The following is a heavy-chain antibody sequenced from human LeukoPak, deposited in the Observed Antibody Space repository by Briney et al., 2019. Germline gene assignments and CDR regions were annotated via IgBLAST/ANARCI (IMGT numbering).Heavy chain of an antibody. CDR1: GDSVSSNSAA. J-gene: IGHJ4*02. CDR3: ARGAVAHFDS. CDR2: TYYRSKWYN. D-gene: IGHD6-19*01. Sequence: SQTLSLTCAISGDSVSSNSAAWNRIRQSPSRGLEWLGRTYYRSKWYNDYAVSVKSRITINPDTSKNQFSLHLNSVTPEDTAVYYCARGAVAHFDSWGQGTLVTVSS. V-gene: IGHV6-1*01.